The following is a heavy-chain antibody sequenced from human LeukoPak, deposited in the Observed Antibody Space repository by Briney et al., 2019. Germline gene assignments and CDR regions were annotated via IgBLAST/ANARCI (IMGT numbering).Heavy chain of an antibody. D-gene: IGHD1-1*01. J-gene: IGHJ4*02. CDR2: IYMSGST. CDR3: ARDRGTWNADGFDY. CDR1: GGSISSYY. V-gene: IGHV4-59*12. Sequence: SETLSLTCTVSGGSISSYYWSWIRQPPGKGLEWIGYIYMSGSTNYNPSLKSRVTMSVDTFKNQFSLKLSSVTAADTAVYYCARDRGTWNADGFDYWGQGTLVTVSS.